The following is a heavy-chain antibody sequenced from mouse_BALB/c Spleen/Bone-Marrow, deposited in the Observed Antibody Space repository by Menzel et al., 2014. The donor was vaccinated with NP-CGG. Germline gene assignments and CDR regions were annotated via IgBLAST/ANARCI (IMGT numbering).Heavy chain of an antibody. CDR3: ARGLDY. V-gene: IGHV5-6-3*01. CDR2: INTNGGNT. J-gene: IGHJ2*01. CDR1: GFTFSSYG. Sequence: EVKLVESGGGLVQPGGSLKLSCAASGFTFSSYGMSWVRQTPDKRLELVATINTNGGNTYYPDSVKGRFTIPRDNAKNTLYLQMSSLKSEDTAMYYCARGLDYWGQGTTLTVSS.